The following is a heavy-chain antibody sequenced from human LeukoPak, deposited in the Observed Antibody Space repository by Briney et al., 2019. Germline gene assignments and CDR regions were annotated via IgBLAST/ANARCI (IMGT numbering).Heavy chain of an antibody. CDR3: ARGVRVLRFLEWLLYFDY. CDR2: IYHSGST. CDR1: GGSISSGGYY. V-gene: IGHV4-30-2*01. D-gene: IGHD3-3*01. Sequence: PSQTLSLTCTVSGGSISSGGYYWSWIRQPPGKGLEWIGYIYHSGSTYYNPSLKSRVTISVDRSKNQFSLKLSSVTAADTAVYYCARGVRVLRFLEWLLYFDYWGQGTLVTVSS. J-gene: IGHJ4*02.